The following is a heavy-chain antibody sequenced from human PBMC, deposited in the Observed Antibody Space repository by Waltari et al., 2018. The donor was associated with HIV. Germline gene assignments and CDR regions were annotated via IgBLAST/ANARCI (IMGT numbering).Heavy chain of an antibody. Sequence: EVQLVESGGGQVKPGESLRLSCVTSGFIFTSSSIIWVRQAPGKGPEWVSSISSSGNFKHYADSVKGRFTISRDNAENSLYLQMNGLRAEDTAIYYCARDSRGSTWSLNWFDPWGQGTLVTVSS. J-gene: IGHJ5*02. CDR3: ARDSRGSTWSLNWFDP. V-gene: IGHV3-21*02. D-gene: IGHD6-6*01. CDR2: ISSSGNFK. CDR1: GFIFTSSS.